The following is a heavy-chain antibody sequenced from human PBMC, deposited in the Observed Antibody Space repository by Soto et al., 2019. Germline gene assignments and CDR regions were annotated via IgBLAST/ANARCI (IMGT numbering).Heavy chain of an antibody. J-gene: IGHJ4*02. CDR3: ARNYYNSTVYGY. CDR1: GGSINSGGYY. D-gene: IGHD3-22*01. V-gene: IGHV4-31*03. Sequence: PSETLSLTCTVSGGSINSGGYYWSWIRQHPGKGLEWIGYINYSGSTYYNSSLKSRVIISRDTSKNQLSLNLSSVTAADTAIYYCARNYYNSTVYGYWGQGTLVTVSS. CDR2: INYSGST.